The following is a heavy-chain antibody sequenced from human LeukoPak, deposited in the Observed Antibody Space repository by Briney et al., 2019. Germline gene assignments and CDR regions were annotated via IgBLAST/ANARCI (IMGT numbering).Heavy chain of an antibody. CDR3: ARVGGRDKFALIEGRFDP. D-gene: IGHD2-15*01. J-gene: IGHJ5*02. CDR1: GFSFSSYW. Sequence: PGGSLRLSCAASGFSFSSYWMSWVRQAPGKGLEWVANIRQDGSEKYYLDSVKGRFTISRDNAKDSVHLQMNSLRAEDTAVYYCARVGGRDKFALIEGRFDPWGQGTLVTVSS. V-gene: IGHV3-7*01. CDR2: IRQDGSEK.